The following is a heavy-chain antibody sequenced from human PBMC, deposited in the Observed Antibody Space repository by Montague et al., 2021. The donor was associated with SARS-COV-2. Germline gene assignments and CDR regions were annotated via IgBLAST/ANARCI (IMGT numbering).Heavy chain of an antibody. V-gene: IGHV2-70*01. CDR1: GFSLSTSGMG. Sequence: PALVKPTQTLTLTCTFSGFSLSTSGMGVGWIRQPPGKALEWLALIYWXDDKYYSTSLKTRLTISKDTSKNQVVLTMTNMDPVDTATYYCAQRPAWYSRGWSSFDYWGQGTLVTVSS. J-gene: IGHJ4*02. CDR2: IYWXDDK. D-gene: IGHD6-19*01. CDR3: AQRPAWYSRGWSSFDY.